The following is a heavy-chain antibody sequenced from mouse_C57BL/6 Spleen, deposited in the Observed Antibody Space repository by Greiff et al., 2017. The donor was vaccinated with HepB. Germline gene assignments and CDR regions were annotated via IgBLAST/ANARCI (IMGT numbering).Heavy chain of an antibody. Sequence: QVQLQQPGAELVKPGASVKLSCKASGYTFTSYWMQWVKQRPGQGLEWIGEIDPSDSYTNYNQKFKGKATLTVDTSSSTAYMQLSSLTSEDSAVYHCAREVYCVHWGKDTTHTLPT. CDR3: AREVYCVH. CDR1: GYTFTSYW. V-gene: IGHV1-50*01. J-gene: IGHJ2*01. CDR2: IDPSDSYT.